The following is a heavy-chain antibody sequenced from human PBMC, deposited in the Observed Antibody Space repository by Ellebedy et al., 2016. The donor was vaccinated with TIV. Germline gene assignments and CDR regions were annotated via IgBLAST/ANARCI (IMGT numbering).Heavy chain of an antibody. V-gene: IGHV3-7*01. Sequence: GESLKISCAASVFSVSTYYMSWVRQAPGKGLEWVANIKQDGSEKYYVDSVKGRFTISRDNAKNSLYLQMNSLRAEDTAVYYCARGHIAGRFDYWGQGTLVTVSS. CDR3: ARGHIAGRFDY. J-gene: IGHJ4*02. D-gene: IGHD6-13*01. CDR1: VFSVSTYY. CDR2: IKQDGSEK.